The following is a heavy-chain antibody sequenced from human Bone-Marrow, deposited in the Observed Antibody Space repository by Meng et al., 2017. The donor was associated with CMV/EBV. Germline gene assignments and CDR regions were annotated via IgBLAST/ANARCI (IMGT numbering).Heavy chain of an antibody. CDR1: GFTFSSYS. Sequence: GGSLRLSCAASGFTFSSYSMNWVRQAPGKGLEWVAVISYDGSNKYYADSVKGRFTISRDNSKNTLYLQMNSLRAEDTAVYYCARDSEYYDFWSTQWDYWGQGTLVTVSS. J-gene: IGHJ4*02. D-gene: IGHD3-3*01. CDR2: ISYDGSNK. V-gene: IGHV3-30*03. CDR3: ARDSEYYDFWSTQWDY.